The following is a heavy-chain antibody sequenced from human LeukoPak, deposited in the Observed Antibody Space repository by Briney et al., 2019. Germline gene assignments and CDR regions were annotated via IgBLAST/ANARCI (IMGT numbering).Heavy chain of an antibody. CDR2: INPSGGST. CDR3: ARDAGLWFGELAGDWFDP. V-gene: IGHV1-46*01. D-gene: IGHD3-10*01. Sequence: WASVKVSCKASGYTFTSYYMHSVRQAPGQGLEWMGIINPSGGSTSYAQKFQGRVTMTRDTSTSTVYMELSSLRSEDTAVYYCARDAGLWFGELAGDWFDPWGQGTLVTVSS. J-gene: IGHJ5*02. CDR1: GYTFTSYY.